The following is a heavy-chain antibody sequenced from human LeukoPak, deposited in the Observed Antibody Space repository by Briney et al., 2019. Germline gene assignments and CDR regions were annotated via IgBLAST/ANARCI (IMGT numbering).Heavy chain of an antibody. D-gene: IGHD2-2*01. CDR2: MNPNSGNT. CDR3: AREPGDIVVVPAAVYYYYYGMDV. V-gene: IGHV1-8*01. Sequence: ASAKVSCKASGYTFTGYDINWVRQATGQGLEWMGWMNPNSGNTGYAQKFQGRVTMTRNTSISTAYMELSSLRSEDTAVYYCAREPGDIVVVPAAVYYYYYGMDVWGQGTTVTVSS. CDR1: GYTFTGYD. J-gene: IGHJ6*02.